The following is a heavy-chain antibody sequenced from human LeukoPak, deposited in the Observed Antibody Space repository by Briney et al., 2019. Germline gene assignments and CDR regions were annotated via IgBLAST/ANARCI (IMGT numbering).Heavy chain of an antibody. V-gene: IGHV3-30*18. J-gene: IGHJ4*02. CDR2: ISYDGSNK. CDR1: GFTFSSYG. D-gene: IGHD2-2*02. CDR3: ANVGDGYTLDY. Sequence: PGGSLRLSCAASGFTFSSYGMHWVRQAPGKGLEWVAVISYDGSNKYYADSVKGRFTISRDNSKNTLYLQMNSLRAGDTAVYYCANVGDGYTLDYWGQGTLVTVSS.